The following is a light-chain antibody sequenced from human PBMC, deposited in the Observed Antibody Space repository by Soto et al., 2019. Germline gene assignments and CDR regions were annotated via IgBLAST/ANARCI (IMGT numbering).Light chain of an antibody. V-gene: IGKV3-11*01. CDR1: QSVSSY. CDR2: DAS. J-gene: IGKJ3*01. Sequence: EIVLTQPPATLSLSPGERATLSCRASQSVSSYLAWYQQKPGQAPRLLIYDASNRATGIPARFSGGGSGTDFTLTISSLEPDDFAVYYCKQRSNWRFTFGPGTRVDIK. CDR3: KQRSNWRFT.